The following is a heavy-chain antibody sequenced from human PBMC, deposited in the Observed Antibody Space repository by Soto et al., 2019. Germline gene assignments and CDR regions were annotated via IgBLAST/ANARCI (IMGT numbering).Heavy chain of an antibody. Sequence: SETLSLTCTVSGGSISSGDYYWSWIRQPPGKGLEWIGYIYYSGSTYYNPSLKSRVTISVDTSKNQFSLKLSSVTAADTAVYYCASHIQLHPHYYFDYWGQGTLVTVSS. D-gene: IGHD5-18*01. V-gene: IGHV4-30-4*01. CDR3: ASHIQLHPHYYFDY. CDR1: GGSISSGDYY. J-gene: IGHJ4*02. CDR2: IYYSGST.